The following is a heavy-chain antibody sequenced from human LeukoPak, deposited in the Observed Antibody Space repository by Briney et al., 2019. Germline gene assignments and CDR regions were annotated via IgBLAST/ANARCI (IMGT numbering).Heavy chain of an antibody. D-gene: IGHD1-26*01. CDR1: GYTFTSYY. Sequence: ASVKLSCKASGYTFTSYYMHWVRQAPGQGLEWMGIINPSGGSTSYAQKFQGRVTMTRDTSTSTVYMGLSSLRSEDTAVYYCARGLGWELQIDYWGQGTLVTVSS. CDR3: ARGLGWELQIDY. CDR2: INPSGGST. V-gene: IGHV1-46*01. J-gene: IGHJ4*02.